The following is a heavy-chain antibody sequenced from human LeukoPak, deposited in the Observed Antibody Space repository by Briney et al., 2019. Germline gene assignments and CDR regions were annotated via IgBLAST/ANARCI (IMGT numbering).Heavy chain of an antibody. CDR1: GFTFSSNP. V-gene: IGHV3-23*01. D-gene: IGHD6-13*01. J-gene: IGHJ4*02. Sequence: PGGSLRLSCAASGFTFSSNPMTWVGQAPCKELGCVSGITSGGSTYYADFVKGRFNTTSEYYKNTLYLQMNSLRAEDTAVYFWAKWAAITRFDYWGQGTLVTVCS. CDR3: AKWAAITRFDY. CDR2: ITSGGST.